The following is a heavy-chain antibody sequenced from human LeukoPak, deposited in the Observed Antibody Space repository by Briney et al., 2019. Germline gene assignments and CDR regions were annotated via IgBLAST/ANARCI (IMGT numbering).Heavy chain of an antibody. CDR1: GGSISSYY. D-gene: IGHD1-26*01. J-gene: IGHJ3*02. CDR2: IYTSGST. V-gene: IGHV4-4*07. CDR3: ARAEWELDDAFDI. Sequence: SETLSLTCTVSGGSISSYYWSWIRQPAGKGLEWIGRIYTSGSTNYNPSLKSRLTISVDTSKNQFSLKLSAVTAADTAVYYCARAEWELDDAFDIWGQGTMVTVSS.